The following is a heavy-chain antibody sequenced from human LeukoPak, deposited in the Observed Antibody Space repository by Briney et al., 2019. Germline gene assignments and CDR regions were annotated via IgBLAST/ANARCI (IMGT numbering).Heavy chain of an antibody. CDR3: ARGYYDFWSGYYGSYNWFDP. V-gene: IGHV4-59*01. D-gene: IGHD3-3*01. Sequence: SETLSLTCTVSGGSISSYYWSWIRQPPGKGLEWIGYIYYSGSTNYNPSLKSRVTISVDTSKNQFSLKLSSVTAADTAVYYCARGYYDFWSGYYGSYNWFDPWGQGTLVTVSS. CDR2: IYYSGST. CDR1: GGSISSYY. J-gene: IGHJ5*02.